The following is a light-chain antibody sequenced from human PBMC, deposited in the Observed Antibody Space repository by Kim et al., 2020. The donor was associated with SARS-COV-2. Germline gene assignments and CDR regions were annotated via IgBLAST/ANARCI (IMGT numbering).Light chain of an antibody. CDR1: QSVSRSN. Sequence: SPGERATLPCRASQSVSRSNLAWYQQKPGLAPRLLIYDAANRATGIPDRFSGSGSGTAFTLTISRLEPEDFAVYYCQQYGGSPWTFGQGTKVDIK. CDR2: DAA. J-gene: IGKJ1*01. CDR3: QQYGGSPWT. V-gene: IGKV3-20*01.